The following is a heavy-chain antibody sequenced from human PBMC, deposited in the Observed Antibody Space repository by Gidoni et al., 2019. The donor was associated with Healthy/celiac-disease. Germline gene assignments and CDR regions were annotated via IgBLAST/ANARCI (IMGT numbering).Heavy chain of an antibody. D-gene: IGHD3-22*01. CDR3: VTAYYYYDSSGYYPYFDY. J-gene: IGHJ4*02. Sequence: QVQLVESGGGVVQPGRSLRLSCAASGFTLRSYARHWVRQAPGKGLEWVEVISYDGSNKYYADSVKGRFTISRDNSKNTLYLQVNSLRAEDTAVYYCVTAYYYYDSSGYYPYFDYWGQGTLVTVSS. CDR1: GFTLRSYA. V-gene: IGHV3-30-3*01. CDR2: ISYDGSNK.